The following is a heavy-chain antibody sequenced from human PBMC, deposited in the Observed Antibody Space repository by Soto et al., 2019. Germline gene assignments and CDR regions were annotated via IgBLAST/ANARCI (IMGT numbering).Heavy chain of an antibody. Sequence: QVQLVQSGAEVKKPGASVKVSCKASGYTFTSYGISWVRQAPGHGLEWMGWISAYNGNTNNDQKLPARVTMTTDTSTSTAYMELRSLRSNDTAVYYCARDYTTPSWIQEDYWGQGTLVTVSS. J-gene: IGHJ4*02. CDR3: ARDYTTPSWIQEDY. CDR2: ISAYNGNT. CDR1: GYTFTSYG. D-gene: IGHD5-18*01. V-gene: IGHV1-18*01.